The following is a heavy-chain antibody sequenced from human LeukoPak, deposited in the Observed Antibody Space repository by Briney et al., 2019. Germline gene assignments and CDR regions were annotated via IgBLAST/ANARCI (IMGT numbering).Heavy chain of an antibody. Sequence: SETLSLTCTVSGGSISSYYWSWIRQPAGKGLEWIGRIYTSGSTNYNPSLKSRVTISVDTSKNQFSLKLSSVNAADTAVYYCARPSRPDGYCGMDVWGQGTTVTVSS. CDR3: ARPSRPDGYCGMDV. D-gene: IGHD5-24*01. CDR1: GGSISSYY. V-gene: IGHV4-4*07. CDR2: IYTSGST. J-gene: IGHJ6*02.